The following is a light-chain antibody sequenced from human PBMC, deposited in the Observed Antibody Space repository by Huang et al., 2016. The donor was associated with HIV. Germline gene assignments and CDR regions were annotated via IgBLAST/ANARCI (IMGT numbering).Light chain of an antibody. CDR1: QSIGTY. J-gene: IGKJ4*01. V-gene: IGKV3-11*01. CDR3: QQRSKWPRT. CDR2: DAS. Sequence: EIVLSQSLVTLSLSPGDRATLSCRASQSIGTYLAWYQQKSGQAPRLLIYDASNRDGGVPARFSASGSGTAFTLTIDSLDPDDFAIYHCQQRSKWPRTFGGGTKVEMK.